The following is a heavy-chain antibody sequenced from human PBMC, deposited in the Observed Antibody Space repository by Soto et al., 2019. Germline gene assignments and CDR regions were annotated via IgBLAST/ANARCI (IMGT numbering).Heavy chain of an antibody. J-gene: IGHJ4*02. CDR1: GFTFSSYA. D-gene: IGHD5-12*01. Sequence: GGSLRLSCAASGFTFSSYAMSWVRQAPGKGLEWVSAISGSGGSTNYADSVKGRFTISRDNAQNTLFLQINSLTAEDTAVYYWARDQGYSGYDFDYWGQGTLVTVSS. CDR3: ARDQGYSGYDFDY. V-gene: IGHV3-23*01. CDR2: ISGSGGST.